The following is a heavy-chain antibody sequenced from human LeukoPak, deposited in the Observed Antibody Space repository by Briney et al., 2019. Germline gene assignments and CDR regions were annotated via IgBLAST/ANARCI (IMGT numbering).Heavy chain of an antibody. Sequence: SETLSLTCAVSGYSITSGSYWGWTRQPPGKGLEWIGSIHHSGITYYNPSLESRVTISVDTSKNHFSLKVTSVTAADTAVYYCARDIVGPTAGWFDPWGPGTLVTVSS. J-gene: IGHJ5*02. CDR2: IHHSGIT. CDR1: GYSITSGSY. D-gene: IGHD1-26*01. CDR3: ARDIVGPTAGWFDP. V-gene: IGHV4-38-2*02.